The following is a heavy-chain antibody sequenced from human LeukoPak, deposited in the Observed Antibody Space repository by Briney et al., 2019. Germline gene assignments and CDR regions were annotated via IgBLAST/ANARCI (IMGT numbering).Heavy chain of an antibody. D-gene: IGHD6-13*01. Sequence: ASVKVSCKASGYTFTSYAIHWVRQAPGQRLEWMGWINAGNGSTQYSQKFQGRVTITRDTSASTAYMELSSLRSEDTAVYYCARGVLREQQLGLDYWGQGTLVTVSS. CDR2: INAGNGST. CDR1: GYTFTSYA. V-gene: IGHV1-3*01. J-gene: IGHJ4*02. CDR3: ARGVLREQQLGLDY.